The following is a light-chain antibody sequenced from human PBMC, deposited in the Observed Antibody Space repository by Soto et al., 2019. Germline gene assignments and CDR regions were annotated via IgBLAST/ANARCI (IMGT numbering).Light chain of an antibody. CDR3: QQYNSYSLT. CDR1: QSISTW. V-gene: IGKV1-5*01. J-gene: IGKJ1*01. CDR2: DAS. Sequence: DIQMTQSPSTLSASVGDRVTITCRARQSISTWVAWYQQKPGKAPKLLIYDASSLQSGVPSRFSGSGSGTEFTLTISSLQPDDLATYYCQQYNSYSLTFGQGTKVEIK.